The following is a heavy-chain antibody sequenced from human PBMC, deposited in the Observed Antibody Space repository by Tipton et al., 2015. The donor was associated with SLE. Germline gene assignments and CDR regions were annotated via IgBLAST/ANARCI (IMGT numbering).Heavy chain of an antibody. CDR3: ARGTYSSGCLQT. CDR2: MYTSGST. V-gene: IGHV4-61*02. CDR1: GDSISSGSYY. Sequence: LRLSFTVSGDSISSGSYYWSWIRQPAGKGLEWIGRMYTSGSTNYNPSLKSRVTISIDTSMNQFSLHLNSVTPEDTAVYYCARGTYSSGCLQTWGQGTLVTVSS. J-gene: IGHJ4*02. D-gene: IGHD6-19*01.